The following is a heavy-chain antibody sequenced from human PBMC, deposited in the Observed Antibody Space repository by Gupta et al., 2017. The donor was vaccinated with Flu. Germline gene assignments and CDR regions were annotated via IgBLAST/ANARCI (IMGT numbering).Heavy chain of an antibody. CDR3: ASHRYYNFWSGSEYRN. D-gene: IGHD3-3*01. Sequence: QVLLLQSGAEVKKPGSSVKVSCKASGAPFFDSAITWVRQAPGQGLEWMGGIIPRSGRTDSAQNFQDRVSFTADEATSTAFMSLSSLRADDTATYYCASHRYYNFWSGSEYRNWGQGTLVTVSS. CDR2: IIPRSGRT. V-gene: IGHV1-69*01. J-gene: IGHJ4*02. CDR1: GAPFFDSA.